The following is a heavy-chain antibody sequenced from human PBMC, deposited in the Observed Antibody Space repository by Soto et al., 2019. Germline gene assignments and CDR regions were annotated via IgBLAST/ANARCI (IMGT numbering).Heavy chain of an antibody. CDR2: ISYDGSNE. D-gene: IGHD2-15*01. V-gene: IGHV3-30-3*01. CDR3: ARDPVDCSDGSCYSVWRFDY. J-gene: IGHJ4*02. Sequence: SLRLSCTASGFTFSSYAVHWVRQAPGKGLEWVAVISYDGSNEYYADSVKGRFTISRDNSKDTLYLQMNSLRVEDTAVYYCARDPVDCSDGSCYSVWRFDYWGQGTLVTVSS. CDR1: GFTFSSYA.